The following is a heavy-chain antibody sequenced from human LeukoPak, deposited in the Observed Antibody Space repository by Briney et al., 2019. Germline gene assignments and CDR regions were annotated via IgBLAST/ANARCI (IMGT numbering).Heavy chain of an antibody. D-gene: IGHD3-3*01. V-gene: IGHV3-9*01. CDR1: GFTFDDYA. J-gene: IGHJ4*02. CDR3: AKASFDFWSGYFDY. Sequence: GGSLRLSCAASGFTFDDYAMHWVRQAPGKGLEWVSGISWNSGSIGYADSVKGRFTISRDNAKNSLYLQMNSLRAEDTALYYCAKASFDFWSGYFDYWGQGTLVTVYS. CDR2: ISWNSGSI.